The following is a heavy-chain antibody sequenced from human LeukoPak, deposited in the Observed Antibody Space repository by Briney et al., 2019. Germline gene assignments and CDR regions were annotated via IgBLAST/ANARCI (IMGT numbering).Heavy chain of an antibody. Sequence: GGSLRLSCAASGFTFSNAWMSWVRQAPGKGLEWVGRIKSKTDGGTTDYAAPVKGRFTISRDDSKNTLYLQMNSLKTEDTAVYYCARDIAVAGTKPLYYFDYWGQGTLVTVSS. D-gene: IGHD6-19*01. CDR1: GFTFSNAW. J-gene: IGHJ4*02. V-gene: IGHV3-15*01. CDR2: IKSKTDGGTT. CDR3: ARDIAVAGTKPLYYFDY.